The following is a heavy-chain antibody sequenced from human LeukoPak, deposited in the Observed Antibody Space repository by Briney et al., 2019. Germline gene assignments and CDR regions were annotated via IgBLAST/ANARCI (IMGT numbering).Heavy chain of an antibody. CDR2: INPSGGST. V-gene: IGHV1-46*01. CDR1: GYTFTSYY. CDR3: ARAYSSRDSFDY. J-gene: IGHJ4*02. Sequence: ASVKVTCKASGYTFTSYYMHWVRLAPGQGLEWMGIINPSGGSTSYAQKFQGRVTMTRDTSTSTVYMELSSLRSEDTAVYYCARAYSSRDSFDYWGQGTLVTVSS. D-gene: IGHD6-13*01.